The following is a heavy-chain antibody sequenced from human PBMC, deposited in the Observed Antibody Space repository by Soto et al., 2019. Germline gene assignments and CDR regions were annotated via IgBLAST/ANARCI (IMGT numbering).Heavy chain of an antibody. D-gene: IGHD2-15*01. Sequence: ASLKVSCKASGYTFTIYAMHWVRQAPGQRLEWMGWINAGNGNTKYSQKFQGRVTITRDTSASTAYMELSSLRSEDTAVYYLAGVVDCSGGSCYDIGGKG. J-gene: IGHJ6*03. CDR2: INAGNGNT. CDR3: AGVVDCSGGSCYDI. V-gene: IGHV1-3*01. CDR1: GYTFTIYA.